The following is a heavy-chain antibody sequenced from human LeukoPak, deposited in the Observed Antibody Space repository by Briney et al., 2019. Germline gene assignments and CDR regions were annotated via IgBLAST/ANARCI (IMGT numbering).Heavy chain of an antibody. D-gene: IGHD6-19*01. Sequence: SETLSLTCTVSGGSISSSSYYWGWIRQPPGKGLEWIGSIYYSGSTYYNPSLKSRVTISVDTSKNQFSLKLSPVTAADTAVYYCARQLGFGYGAVAGGPQYYFDYWGQGTLVTVSS. CDR2: IYYSGST. V-gene: IGHV4-39*01. J-gene: IGHJ4*02. CDR1: GGSISSSSYY. CDR3: ARQLGFGYGAVAGGPQYYFDY.